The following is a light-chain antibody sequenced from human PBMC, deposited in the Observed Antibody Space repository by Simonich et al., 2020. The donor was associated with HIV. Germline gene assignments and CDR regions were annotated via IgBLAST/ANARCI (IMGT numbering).Light chain of an antibody. CDR3: YSTDSSGNHRV. CDR2: EEP. V-gene: IGLV3-10*01. J-gene: IGLJ3*02. CDR1: ALPKKY. Sequence: SYELTQPPSVSVSPGQTARITCSGDALPKKYAYWYQQKSGQAPVLVIYEEPKRPSGIPGRFSGSSSGTVATLTINGAQVEDEADYYCYSTDSSGNHRVFGGGTKLTVL.